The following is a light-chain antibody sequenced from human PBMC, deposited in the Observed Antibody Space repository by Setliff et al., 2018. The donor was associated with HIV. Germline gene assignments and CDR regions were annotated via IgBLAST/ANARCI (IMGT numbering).Light chain of an antibody. Sequence: QSALTQPRSVSGSPGQSVTISCTGTNSDVGGYNYVSWYQQHPGKAPKLMIYDVSKRPSGVPDRFSGSKSGNTASLTVSGLQADDEADYYCSSDAGSDTLIFGGGTKVTVL. CDR2: DVS. V-gene: IGLV2-11*01. CDR3: SSDAGSDTLI. CDR1: NSDVGGYNY. J-gene: IGLJ2*01.